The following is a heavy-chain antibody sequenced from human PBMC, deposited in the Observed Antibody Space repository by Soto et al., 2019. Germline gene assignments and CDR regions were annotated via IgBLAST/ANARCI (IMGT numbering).Heavy chain of an antibody. Sequence: ASVKVSCKASGGTFSSYAISWVRQAPGQGLEWMGGIIPIFGTANYAQKFQGRVTITADKSTSTAYMELSSLRSEDTAVYYCARGRAGYCSGGSCYQAFDYWGQGTLVTVSS. CDR1: GGTFSSYA. CDR2: IIPIFGTA. J-gene: IGHJ4*02. D-gene: IGHD2-15*01. CDR3: ARGRAGYCSGGSCYQAFDY. V-gene: IGHV1-69*06.